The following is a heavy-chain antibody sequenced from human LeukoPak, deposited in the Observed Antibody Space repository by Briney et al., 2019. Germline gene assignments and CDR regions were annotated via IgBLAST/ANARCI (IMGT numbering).Heavy chain of an antibody. V-gene: IGHV1-2*02. J-gene: IGHJ4*02. CDR1: GYSFSVYY. Sequence: GASVKVSCKASGYSFSVYYIQWLRQVPGEGLEWVGWILPHSGDTYYAQKFRGRVTMTTDTSINTAYMELSRLKSDGTGIYFCARPPRDLVSAAPFDYWGQGTLVAVSS. D-gene: IGHD2-2*01. CDR3: ARPPRDLVSAAPFDY. CDR2: ILPHSGDT.